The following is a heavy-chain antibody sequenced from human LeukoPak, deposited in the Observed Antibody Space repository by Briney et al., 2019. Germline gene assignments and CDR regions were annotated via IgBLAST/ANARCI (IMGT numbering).Heavy chain of an antibody. Sequence: PGGSLRLSCAASGFSFSGYWMTWVRQAPGKGLEWVAHIKQDGSDKFYVDSVKDRFTISRDNTKNSLYLQMNSLRAEDTAVYYCARDRAAADLDYWGQGTLVTVSS. CDR1: GFSFSGYW. D-gene: IGHD6-13*01. V-gene: IGHV3-7*01. CDR3: ARDRAAADLDY. J-gene: IGHJ4*02. CDR2: IKQDGSDK.